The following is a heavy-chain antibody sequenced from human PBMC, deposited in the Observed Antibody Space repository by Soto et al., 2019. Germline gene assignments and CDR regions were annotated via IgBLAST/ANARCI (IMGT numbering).Heavy chain of an antibody. V-gene: IGHV1-69*01. D-gene: IGHD2-8*02. CDR2: IIPMFGTT. J-gene: IGHJ5*02. CDR3: ARGIADIQTGGNWFDP. Sequence: QVQLVQSGAEVKKPGSSVTVSCKASGVIFKNYAFSWMRQAPGQGLEWMGGIIPMFGTTNSAQSFQDRVTITADESTSTVYLELSSLRSDDTAIYYCARGIADIQTGGNWFDPWGQGTLVTVSS. CDR1: GVIFKNYA.